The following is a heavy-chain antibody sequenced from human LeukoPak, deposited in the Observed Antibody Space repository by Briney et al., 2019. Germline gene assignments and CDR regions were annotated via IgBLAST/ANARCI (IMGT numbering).Heavy chain of an antibody. CDR3: AKDRDDYVWGSYLGAFDI. J-gene: IGHJ3*02. D-gene: IGHD3-16*01. CDR1: GFTFSSYG. V-gene: IGHV3-30*02. CDR2: IRYDGSNK. Sequence: GGSLRLSCAASGFTFSSYGMHWVRQAPGKGLEWVAFIRYDGSNKYYADSVKGRFTISRDNSKNTIYLQMNRRRAEDTAVFSCAKDRDDYVWGSYLGAFDIWGQGTMVTVSS.